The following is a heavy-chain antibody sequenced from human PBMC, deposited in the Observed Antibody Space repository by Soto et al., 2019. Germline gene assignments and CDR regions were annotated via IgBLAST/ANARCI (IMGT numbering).Heavy chain of an antibody. V-gene: IGHV3-11*05. CDR1: GFTFSDYY. J-gene: IGHJ6*02. D-gene: IGHD3-22*01. CDR3: ARAGVDYDSSGRYYYGMDV. CDR2: ISSSSSYT. Sequence: PGGSLRLSCAASGFTFSDYYMSWIRQAPGKGLEWVSYISSSSSYTNYADSVKGRFTISRDNAKNSLYLQMNSLRAEDTAVYYCARAGVDYDSSGRYYYGMDVWGQGTTVTVSS.